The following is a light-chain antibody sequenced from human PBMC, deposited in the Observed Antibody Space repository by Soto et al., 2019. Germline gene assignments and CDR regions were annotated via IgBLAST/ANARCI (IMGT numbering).Light chain of an antibody. CDR2: EVS. V-gene: IGLV2-14*01. J-gene: IGLJ2*01. CDR3: TSYTTSTTLV. Sequence: QSALTQPASVSGSPGQSISISCTGTSSDVGGYNYVSWYQQHPGKAPRLMIYEVSHRPSGVSYRFSGSKSGNTASLAISGLQAEDEADYYCTSYTTSTTLVFGGGTKLTVL. CDR1: SSDVGGYNY.